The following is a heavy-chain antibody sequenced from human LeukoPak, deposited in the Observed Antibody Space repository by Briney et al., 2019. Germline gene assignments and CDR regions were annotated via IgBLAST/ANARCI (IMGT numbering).Heavy chain of an antibody. J-gene: IGHJ6*02. CDR3: ARDGGSSWTTYYYYGMDV. D-gene: IGHD6-13*01. CDR2: ISAYNGNT. Sequence: ASVKVSCKASGYTFTSYGISWVRQAPGQGLEWMGWISAYNGNTNYAQKLQGRVTMTTDTSTSTAYMELSSLRSEDTAVYYCARDGGSSWTTYYYYGMDVWGQGTTVTVSS. V-gene: IGHV1-18*01. CDR1: GYTFTSYG.